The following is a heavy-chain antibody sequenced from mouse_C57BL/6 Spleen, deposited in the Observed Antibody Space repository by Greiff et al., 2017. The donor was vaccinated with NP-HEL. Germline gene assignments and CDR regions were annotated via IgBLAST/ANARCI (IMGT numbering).Heavy chain of an antibody. D-gene: IGHD2-1*01. CDR2: FHPYNDDT. V-gene: IGHV1-47*01. J-gene: IGHJ1*03. CDR1: GYTFTTYP. Sequence: VKLQESGAALVKPGASVKMSCKASGYTFTTYPIEWMKQNHGKSLEWIGNFHPYNDDTKYNEKFKGKATLTVEKSSSTVYLELSRLTSDDSAVYYCARGYGNYGYWYFDVWGTGTTVTVSS. CDR3: ARGYGNYGYWYFDV.